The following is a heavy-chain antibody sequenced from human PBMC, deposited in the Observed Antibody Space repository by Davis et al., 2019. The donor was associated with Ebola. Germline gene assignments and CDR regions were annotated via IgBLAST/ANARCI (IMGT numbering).Heavy chain of an antibody. CDR3: TRRSRGYCSGGSCLEIDY. J-gene: IGHJ4*02. CDR1: GFTFSGSA. V-gene: IGHV3-73*01. Sequence: GESLKISCAAFGFTFSGSAMHWVRQASGKGLEWVGRIRSKANSYATAYAASVKGRFTISRDDSKNTAYLQMNSLKTEDTAVYYCTRRSRGYCSGGSCLEIDYWGQGTLVTVSS. CDR2: IRSKANSYAT. D-gene: IGHD2-15*01.